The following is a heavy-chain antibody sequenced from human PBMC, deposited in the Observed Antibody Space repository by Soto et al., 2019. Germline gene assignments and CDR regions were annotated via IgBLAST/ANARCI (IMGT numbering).Heavy chain of an antibody. CDR1: GYTFSYYN. CDR3: ARELDYWYFYL. V-gene: IGHV1-3*01. J-gene: IGHJ2*01. CDR2: IHADNGNA. Sequence: QVQIVQSGAEVKKPGASVKLSCKGSGYTFSYYNVHWVRQAPGQRLEWMGWIHADNGNAKYSQNFQGRVTITRDPSGNTAYMELSNLISEDTAVYYCARELDYWYFYLWGRGTLVTVSS.